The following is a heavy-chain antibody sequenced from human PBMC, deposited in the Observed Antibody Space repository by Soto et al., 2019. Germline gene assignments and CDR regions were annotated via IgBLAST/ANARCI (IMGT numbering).Heavy chain of an antibody. Sequence: SVKVSCKASGGTLSNYAFSWVRQAPGHGLEWVGKIIPPFATTNYAQRFQGRVTITADMSTNTAYMEPSSLTSDDTAVYYCARVSGDASGSYYSYSYSGMDVWGQGTTVTVSS. CDR2: IIPPFATT. J-gene: IGHJ6*02. CDR3: ARVSGDASGSYYSYSYSGMDV. V-gene: IGHV1-69*06. D-gene: IGHD3-10*01. CDR1: GGTLSNYA.